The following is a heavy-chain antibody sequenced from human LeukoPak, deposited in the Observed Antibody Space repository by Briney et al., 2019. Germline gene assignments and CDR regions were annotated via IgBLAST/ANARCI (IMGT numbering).Heavy chain of an antibody. CDR3: LRFGSGSYCHRFDY. V-gene: IGHV4-39*01. CDR1: GGSISSSTYY. CDR2: SNYSGST. D-gene: IGHD3-10*01. Sequence: SETLSLTCTVSGGSISSSTYYWGWIRQPPGKGLEWIGSSNYSGSTYYNPSLKRRVTISVDTSKTQYSLKLSSVTAADTAVYYCLRFGSGSYCHRFDYWGQGTLVTVSS. J-gene: IGHJ4*02.